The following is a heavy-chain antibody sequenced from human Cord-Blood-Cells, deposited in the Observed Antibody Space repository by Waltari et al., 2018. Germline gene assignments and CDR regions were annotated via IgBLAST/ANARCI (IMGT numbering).Heavy chain of an antibody. CDR3: ARRGLLRLFDY. Sequence: QLQLQESGPGLVKPSETLSLTCTVSGGSISSSSYYWGWIRQPPGKGLEWIGSIYYSGIPHYNPSLKSRVTISVDTSKNQFSLKLSSVTAADTAVYYCARRGLLRLFDYWGQGTLVTVSS. J-gene: IGHJ4*02. D-gene: IGHD3-22*01. CDR2: IYYSGIP. V-gene: IGHV4-39*01. CDR1: GGSISSSSYY.